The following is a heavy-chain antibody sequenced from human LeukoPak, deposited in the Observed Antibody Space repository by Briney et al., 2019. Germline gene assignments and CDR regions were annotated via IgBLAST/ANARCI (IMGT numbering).Heavy chain of an antibody. CDR2: IHSNGGA. D-gene: IGHD6-19*01. CDR3: ARDSSGWSGLGY. V-gene: IGHV4-4*08. J-gene: IGHJ4*02. Sequence: SETLSLTCSVSGGSINSFYWSWIRQPPGKGLEWIGYIHSNGGANYNPSLKSRLTMSVDTSKSQFSLKLDSVTAADSAVYYCARDSSGWSGLGYWGQGTLVTVSS. CDR1: GGSINSFY.